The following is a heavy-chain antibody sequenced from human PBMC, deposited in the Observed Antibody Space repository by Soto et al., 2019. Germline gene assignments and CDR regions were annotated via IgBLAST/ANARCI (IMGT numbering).Heavy chain of an antibody. CDR2: ISYDGSNK. CDR3: ARDRGWGSYYYGMDV. D-gene: IGHD7-27*01. V-gene: IGHV3-30-3*01. J-gene: IGHJ6*02. CDR1: GFTFSSYA. Sequence: GGSLRLSCAASGFTFSSYAMHWVRQAPGKGLEWVAVISYDGSNKYYADSVKGRFTISRDNSKNTLYLQMNSLRAEDTAVYYCARDRGWGSYYYGMDVWGQGTTVTVSS.